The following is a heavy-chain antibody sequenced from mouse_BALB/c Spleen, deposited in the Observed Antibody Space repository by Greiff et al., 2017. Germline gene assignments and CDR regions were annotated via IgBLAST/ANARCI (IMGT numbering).Heavy chain of an antibody. D-gene: IGHD1-1*01. CDR3: ASIPLYYGSSYWYFDV. V-gene: IGHV5-6-5*01. CDR2: ISSGGST. CDR1: GFTFSSYA. Sequence: EVQRVESGGGLVKPGGSLKLSCAASGFTFSSYAMSWVRQTPEKRLEWVASISSGGSTYYPDSVKGRFTISRDNARNILYLQMSSLRSEDTAMYYCASIPLYYGSSYWYFDVWGAGTTVTVSS. J-gene: IGHJ1*01.